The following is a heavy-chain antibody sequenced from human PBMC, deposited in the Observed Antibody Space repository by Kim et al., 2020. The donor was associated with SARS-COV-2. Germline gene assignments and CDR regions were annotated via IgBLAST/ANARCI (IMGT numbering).Heavy chain of an antibody. CDR1: GFTFSSYS. V-gene: IGHV3-48*02. J-gene: IGHJ6*02. Sequence: GGSLRLSCAASGFTFSSYSMNWVRQAPGKGLEWVSYISSSSSTIYYADSVKGRFTISRDNAKNSLYLQMNSLRDEDTAVYYCARDQGYCSSTSCYGYGMDVWGQGTTVTVSS. CDR3: ARDQGYCSSTSCYGYGMDV. D-gene: IGHD2-2*01. CDR2: ISSSSSTI.